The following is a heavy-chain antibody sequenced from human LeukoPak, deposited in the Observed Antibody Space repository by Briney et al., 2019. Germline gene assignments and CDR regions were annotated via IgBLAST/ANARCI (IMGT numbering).Heavy chain of an antibody. J-gene: IGHJ5*02. CDR3: ATWRLVEWLFENWFDP. V-gene: IGHV4-39*07. Sequence: SETLSLTCTVSGGSISSSSYYWGWIRQPPGKGLEWIGSIYYSGSTYYNPSLKSRVTISVDTSKNQFSLKLSSVTAADTAVYYCATWRLVEWLFENWFDPWGQGTLVTVSS. CDR1: GGSISSSSYY. CDR2: IYYSGST. D-gene: IGHD3-3*01.